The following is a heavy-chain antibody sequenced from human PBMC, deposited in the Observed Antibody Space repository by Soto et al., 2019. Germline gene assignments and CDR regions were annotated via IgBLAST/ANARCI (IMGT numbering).Heavy chain of an antibody. D-gene: IGHD4-17*01. Sequence: PSETLSLTCTVSGDSITSGVHYWSWIRQLPGKGLEWIGYIFYSGPTYYNPSLKSRVTISVDTSKNQFSLKLSYVTAADTAVYYCARNPTVWGQGTLVTVSS. V-gene: IGHV4-31*03. CDR2: IFYSGPT. J-gene: IGHJ4*02. CDR3: ARNPTV. CDR1: GDSITSGVHY.